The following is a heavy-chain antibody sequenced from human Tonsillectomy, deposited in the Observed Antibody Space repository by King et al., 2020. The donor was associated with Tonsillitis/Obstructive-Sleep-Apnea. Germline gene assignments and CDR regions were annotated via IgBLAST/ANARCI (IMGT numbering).Heavy chain of an antibody. J-gene: IGHJ6*02. CDR3: AGDYDGGVMDV. Sequence: QLQESGPGLVKPSETLSLTCTVSGGSISSYYWSWIRQPPGKGLEWIGYIYYSGSTKYNPSLKSRVTISVATSKNQFSLKLTSVTAADTAVYYCAGDYDGGVMDVWGQGTPVTVSS. CDR2: IYYSGST. D-gene: IGHD5-12*01. CDR1: GGSISSYY. V-gene: IGHV4-59*01.